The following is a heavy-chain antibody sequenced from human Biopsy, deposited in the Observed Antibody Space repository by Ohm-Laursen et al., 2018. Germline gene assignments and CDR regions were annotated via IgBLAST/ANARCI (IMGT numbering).Heavy chain of an antibody. J-gene: IGHJ4*02. CDR3: ARNRGSGTYQYIDY. V-gene: IGHV3-21*05. Sequence: SLRLSCAASGFSFSSYSMNWARQAPGKGLEWISYISHIGSDIYYSDSVKGRFTISRDNAKNSLFLQMSFLRGEDTAIYFCARNRGSGTYQYIDYWGQGTPVTVSS. D-gene: IGHD3-10*01. CDR1: GFSFSSYS. CDR2: ISHIGSDI.